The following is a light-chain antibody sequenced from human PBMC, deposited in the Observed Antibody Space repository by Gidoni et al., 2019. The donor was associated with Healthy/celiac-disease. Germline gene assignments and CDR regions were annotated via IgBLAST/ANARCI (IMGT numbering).Light chain of an antibody. CDR1: QSVSSSY. CDR3: QQYGSSPPIT. J-gene: IGKJ5*01. CDR2: DAS. Sequence: IVLTQPPATLSLSPGERATLSCRASQSVSSSYLAWYQQKPGLAPRLLIYDASRTATGIPDRFSGSGSGTDFTLTISRLEPEDFAVYYCQQYGSSPPITFGQGTRLEIK. V-gene: IGKV3D-20*01.